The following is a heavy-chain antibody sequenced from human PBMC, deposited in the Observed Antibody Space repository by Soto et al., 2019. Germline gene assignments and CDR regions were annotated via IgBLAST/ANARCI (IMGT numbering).Heavy chain of an antibody. D-gene: IGHD3-10*01. Sequence: QVQLVQSGAEVKKPGSSVKVSCKASGGTFSSYAISWVRQAPGQGLEWMGGIIPIFGTANYAQKFQGRVTITADDSTSTAYMELSSLRSEDTAVYYCARGAPIMVRGVIITWNWFDPWGQGTLVTVSS. CDR2: IIPIFGTA. V-gene: IGHV1-69*01. CDR1: GGTFSSYA. CDR3: ARGAPIMVRGVIITWNWFDP. J-gene: IGHJ5*02.